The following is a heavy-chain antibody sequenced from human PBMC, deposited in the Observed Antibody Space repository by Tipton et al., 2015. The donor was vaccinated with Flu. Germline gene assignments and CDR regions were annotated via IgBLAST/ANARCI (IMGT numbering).Heavy chain of an antibody. CDR3: ARDGSISASSGWFDY. J-gene: IGHJ4*02. CDR1: GFTVSSNY. CDR2: IYSGGST. Sequence: MQLVQSGGGLIQPGGSLRLSCAASGFTVSSNYMSWVRQAPGKGLEWVSVIYSGGSTYYADSVKGRFTISRDNSKNTLYLQMNSLRAEDTAVYYCARDGSISASSGWFDYWGQGTLVTVSS. V-gene: IGHV3-53*01. D-gene: IGHD6-19*01.